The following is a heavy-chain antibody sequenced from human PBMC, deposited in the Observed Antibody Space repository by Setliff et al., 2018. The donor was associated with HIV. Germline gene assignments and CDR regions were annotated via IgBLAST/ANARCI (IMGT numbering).Heavy chain of an antibody. Sequence: SETLSLTCTVSSGSIKSYYWSWIRQPPGKGLEWVGYIYGSGSTNYNPSLKSRVTLSIDTSKNQFSLKLSSVTAADTAVYYCARDRYAGEIDYWGQGTLVTVSS. CDR3: ARDRYAGEIDY. J-gene: IGHJ4*02. D-gene: IGHD3-10*01. CDR2: IYGSGST. CDR1: SGSIKSYY. V-gene: IGHV4-59*12.